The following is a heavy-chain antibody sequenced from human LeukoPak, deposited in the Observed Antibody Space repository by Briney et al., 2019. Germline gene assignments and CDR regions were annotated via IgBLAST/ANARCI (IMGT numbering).Heavy chain of an antibody. V-gene: IGHV3-30*03. Sequence: PGGSLRLSCVASGFTFNNYAMTCVRQAPGKGLEWVAVISYDGSNKYYAGSVKGRFTISRDNSKSTLYLQMNSLRAEDTAVYYCASRTHRDGYNYFEYWGQGTLVTVSS. CDR3: ASRTHRDGYNYFEY. CDR1: GFTFNNYA. D-gene: IGHD5-24*01. CDR2: ISYDGSNK. J-gene: IGHJ4*02.